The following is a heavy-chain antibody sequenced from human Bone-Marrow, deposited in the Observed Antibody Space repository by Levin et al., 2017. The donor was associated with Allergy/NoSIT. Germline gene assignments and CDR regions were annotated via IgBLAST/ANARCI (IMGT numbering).Heavy chain of an antibody. CDR3: ARFIAAAGPLHNWFDP. CDR2: IYHSGST. CDR1: GGSISSSNW. J-gene: IGHJ5*02. Sequence: SQTLSLTCAVSGGSISSSNWWSWVRQPPGKGLEWIGEIYHSGSTNYNPSLKSRVTISVDKSKNQFSLKLSSVTAADTAVYYCARFIAAAGPLHNWFDPWGQGTLVTVSS. D-gene: IGHD6-13*01. V-gene: IGHV4-4*02.